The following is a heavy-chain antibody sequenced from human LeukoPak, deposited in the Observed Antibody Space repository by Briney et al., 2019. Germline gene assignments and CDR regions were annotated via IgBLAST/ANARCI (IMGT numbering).Heavy chain of an antibody. V-gene: IGHV3-20*04. J-gene: IGHJ6*03. D-gene: IGHD6-19*01. CDR1: GFTFDDYG. Sequence: GGSVRLSCAASGFTFDDYGMSWVRQAPGKGLEWVSGINWNGGSTGYADSVKGRFTISRDNAKNSLSLQMNSLRAEDTALYYCARDPHSSVWYLYYYMDVWGKGTTVTVSS. CDR2: INWNGGST. CDR3: ARDPHSSVWYLYYYMDV.